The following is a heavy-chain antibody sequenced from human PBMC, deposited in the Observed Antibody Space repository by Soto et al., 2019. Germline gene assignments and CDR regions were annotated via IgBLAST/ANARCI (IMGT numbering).Heavy chain of an antibody. CDR1: GFTFSSYS. J-gene: IGHJ4*02. D-gene: IGHD6-6*01. Sequence: GGSLRLSCAASGFTFSSYSMNWVRQAPGKGLEWVSSISSSSSYIYYADSVKGRFTISRDNAKNSLYLQMNSLRAEDTAVYYCASSIAAPHGAFDYWGQGTLVTVSS. V-gene: IGHV3-21*01. CDR3: ASSIAAPHGAFDY. CDR2: ISSSSSYI.